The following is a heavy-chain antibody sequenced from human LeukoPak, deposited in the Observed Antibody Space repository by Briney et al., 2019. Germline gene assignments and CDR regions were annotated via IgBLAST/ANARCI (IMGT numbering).Heavy chain of an antibody. J-gene: IGHJ3*02. CDR3: ARVINAFDI. CDR2: MNPNSGNT. Sequence: ASVKVSYKASGYTFTSYDINWVRQATGQGLEWMGWMNPNSGNTGYAQKFQGRVTMTRNTSISTAYMELSRLRSDDTAVYYCARVINAFDIWGQGTMVTVSS. CDR1: GYTFTSYD. V-gene: IGHV1-8*01.